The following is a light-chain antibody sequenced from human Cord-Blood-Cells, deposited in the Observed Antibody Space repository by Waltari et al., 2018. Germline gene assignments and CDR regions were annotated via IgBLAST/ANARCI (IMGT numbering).Light chain of an antibody. CDR3: CSYAGSSTSV. V-gene: IGLV2-23*01. CDR1: SSAVGSYNL. CDR2: EGS. J-gene: IGLJ3*02. Sequence: QSALTQPASVSGSPGQSITISCPGTSSAVGSYNLVSWYQQHPVNAPKPLIYEGSKRPSGVSNRFSGSKSGNTASLTISGLQAEDEADYYCCSYAGSSTSVFGGGTKLTVL.